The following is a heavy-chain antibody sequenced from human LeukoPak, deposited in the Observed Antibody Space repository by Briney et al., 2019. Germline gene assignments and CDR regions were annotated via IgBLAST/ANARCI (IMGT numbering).Heavy chain of an antibody. CDR1: GGSISSSY. J-gene: IGHJ3*02. V-gene: IGHV4-59*08. D-gene: IGHD6-19*01. Sequence: SETLSLTCTVSGGSISSSYWSWIRQPPGKGLEWIGYTYNSGSTNYNPSLKSRVTISVDSSKNQFSLKLDSVTAADTAVYYCAKGGGWDAFDIWGQGTMVTVSS. CDR2: TYNSGST. CDR3: AKGGGWDAFDI.